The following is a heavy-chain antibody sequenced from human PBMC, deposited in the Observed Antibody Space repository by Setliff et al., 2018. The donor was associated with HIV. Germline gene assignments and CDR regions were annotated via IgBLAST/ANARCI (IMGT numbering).Heavy chain of an antibody. CDR3: ARAGRGDYFFYYMDV. CDR2: IGSGGRAK. D-gene: IGHD3-10*01. V-gene: IGHV3-48*03. Sequence: LRLSCAASGFTFSGSAMHWVRQGPGKGLEWVSYIGSGGRAKYYADSVKGRFTISRDNAKNSLSLQMNSLRAEDTAVYSCARAGRGDYFFYYMDVWGKGTTVTVSS. J-gene: IGHJ6*03. CDR1: GFTFSGSA.